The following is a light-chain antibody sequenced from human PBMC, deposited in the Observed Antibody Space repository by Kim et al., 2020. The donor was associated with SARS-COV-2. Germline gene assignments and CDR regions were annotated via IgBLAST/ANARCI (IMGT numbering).Light chain of an antibody. CDR3: QQYYSTPYT. J-gene: IGKJ2*01. Sequence: DIVMTQSPDSLAESLGERATINCKSSQSVLYRSNNKNYLAWYQQKAGQPPKLLIYWASTRESGVPDRFSASGSGTEFTLTISSLQAEDVAVYYCQQYYSTPYTFGQGTKLEI. V-gene: IGKV4-1*01. CDR1: QSVLYRSNNKNY. CDR2: WAS.